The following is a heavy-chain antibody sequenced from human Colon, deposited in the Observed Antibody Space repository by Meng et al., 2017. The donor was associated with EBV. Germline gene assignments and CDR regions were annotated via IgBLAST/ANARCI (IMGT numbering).Heavy chain of an antibody. CDR3: ARTFGYCSNNNCPRTLGY. D-gene: IGHD2-2*03. V-gene: IGHV4-34*02. CDR1: GGSRSGLY. CDR2: INHSGSA. J-gene: IGHJ4*02. Sequence: HLTQVGPGILTPSGALSHTCGVSGGSRSGLYWSWIRHFPGRTLEFIGDINHSGSANYNPSLRSRVTISVDTSKNQIFLNLHSVTAADTAVYHCARTFGYCSNNNCPRTLGYWGQGTLVTVSS.